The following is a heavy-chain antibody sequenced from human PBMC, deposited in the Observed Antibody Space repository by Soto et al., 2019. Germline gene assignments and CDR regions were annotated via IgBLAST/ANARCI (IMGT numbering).Heavy chain of an antibody. J-gene: IGHJ6*02. CDR1: GFTFSSYA. V-gene: IGHV3-30-3*01. CDR3: ARGGSGWYKAGMDV. D-gene: IGHD6-19*01. CDR2: ISYDGSNK. Sequence: QVQLVESGGGVVQPGRSLRLSCAASGFTFSSYAMHWVRQAPGKGLEWVAVISYDGSNKYYADSVKGRFTISRDNSKNTLYLQMNSLRAEDAAVYYCARGGSGWYKAGMDVWGHGTTVTVSS.